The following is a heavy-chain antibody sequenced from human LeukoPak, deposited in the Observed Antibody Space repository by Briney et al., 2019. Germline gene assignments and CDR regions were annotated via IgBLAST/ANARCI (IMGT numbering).Heavy chain of an antibody. V-gene: IGHV4-31*03. CDR1: GGSISSGGYY. Sequence: SETLSLTCTVSGGSISSGGYYWSWIRQHPGKGLEWIGYIYYSGSTYYNPSLKSRVTISVDTSKNQFSLKLRSVTAADTAVYYCARDPVGYGDPADIWGQGTMVTVSS. J-gene: IGHJ3*02. D-gene: IGHD4-17*01. CDR2: IYYSGST. CDR3: ARDPVGYGDPADI.